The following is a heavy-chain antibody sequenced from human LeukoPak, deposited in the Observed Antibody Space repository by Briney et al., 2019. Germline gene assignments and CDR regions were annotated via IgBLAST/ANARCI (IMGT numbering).Heavy chain of an antibody. D-gene: IGHD2-15*01. CDR1: GYSISSGYY. CDR2: IYHSGST. J-gene: IGHJ5*02. CDR3: ARDQLGCSGGSCQSWFDP. Sequence: SETLSLTCAVSGYSISSGYYWGWIRQPPGKGLEWIGSIYHSGSTYYNPSLKSRVTISVDTSKNQFSLKLSSVTAADTAVYYCARDQLGCSGGSCQSWFDPWGQGTLVTVSS. V-gene: IGHV4-38-2*02.